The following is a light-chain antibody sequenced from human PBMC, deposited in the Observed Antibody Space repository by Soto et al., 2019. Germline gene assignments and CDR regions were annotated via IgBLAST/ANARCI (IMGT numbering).Light chain of an antibody. CDR3: QQYYGTPFT. V-gene: IGKV3-11*01. CDR2: DAS. J-gene: IGKJ4*01. CDR1: QSVSSY. Sequence: EIVLTQSPATLSLSPGERATLSCRASQSVSSYLAWYQQKPGQAPRLLIYDASNRATGIPARFSGGGSGTDFTLTISSLEPEDFAVYYCQQYYGTPFTFGGGTKVEIK.